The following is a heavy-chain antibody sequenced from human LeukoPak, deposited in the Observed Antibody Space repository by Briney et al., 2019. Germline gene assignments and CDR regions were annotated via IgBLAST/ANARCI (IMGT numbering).Heavy chain of an antibody. Sequence: SETLSLTCAVYGGSFSGYYWSWIRQPPGKGLDWSGEINHSGSTNYNPSLKSRVTISVDTSKNQFSLKLSSVTAADTAVYYCARAWGSSSSQPLFDYWGQGTLVTVSS. J-gene: IGHJ4*02. V-gene: IGHV4-34*01. CDR1: GGSFSGYY. D-gene: IGHD6-6*01. CDR2: INHSGST. CDR3: ARAWGSSSSQPLFDY.